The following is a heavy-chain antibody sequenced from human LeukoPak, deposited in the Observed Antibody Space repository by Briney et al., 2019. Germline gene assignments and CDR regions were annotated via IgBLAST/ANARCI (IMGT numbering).Heavy chain of an antibody. CDR3: AKQGVRGVIDYFDY. D-gene: IGHD3-10*01. V-gene: IGHV3-23*01. CDR1: GFTFSSYA. Sequence: GGSLRLSRAASGFTFSSYAMGWVRQAPGKGLEWVSAISGSGGSTYYADSVKGRFTISRDNSKNTLYLQMNSLRAEDTAVYYCAKQGVRGVIDYFDYWGQGTLVTVSS. J-gene: IGHJ4*02. CDR2: ISGSGGST.